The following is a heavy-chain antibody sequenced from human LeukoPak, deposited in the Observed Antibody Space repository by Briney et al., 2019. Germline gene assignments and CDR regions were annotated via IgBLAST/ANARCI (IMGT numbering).Heavy chain of an antibody. D-gene: IGHD3-9*01. V-gene: IGHV3-7*01. Sequence: GGSLRLSCAASGFTFTKYWMSWVRQAPGKGLELVANIKQDRSEKYYVDSVKGRSTISRDNSKNTLYLQMNSLRAEDTALYYCARGAYYNVLAGFKSRILGFDYWGQGTLVTVSS. CDR3: ARGAYYNVLAGFKSRILGFDY. CDR2: IKQDRSEK. CDR1: GFTFTKYW. J-gene: IGHJ4*02.